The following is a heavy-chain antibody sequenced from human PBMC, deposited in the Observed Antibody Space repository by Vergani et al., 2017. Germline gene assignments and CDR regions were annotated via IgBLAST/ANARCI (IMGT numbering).Heavy chain of an antibody. V-gene: IGHV3-73*01. CDR3: TRQGIRGIDY. CDR1: GFTFSSYA. CDR2: IRSKANSYAT. Sequence: VQLVESGGGVVQPGRSLRLSCAASGFTFSSYAMHWVRQAPGKGLEWVGRIRSKANSYATAYAASVKGRFTISRDDSKNTAYLQMNSLKTEDTAVYYCTRQGIRGIDYWGQGTLVTVSS. J-gene: IGHJ4*02. D-gene: IGHD3-3*02.